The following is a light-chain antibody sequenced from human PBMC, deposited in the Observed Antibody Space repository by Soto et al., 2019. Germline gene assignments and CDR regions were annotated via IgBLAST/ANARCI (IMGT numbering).Light chain of an antibody. CDR2: GAS. V-gene: IGKV3-15*01. CDR3: QQYNNWSRT. Sequence: EIVMTQSPAPLSVSPGERATLSCRASPSVSSTLAWYQQKPGQAPRLLIYGASTRDTGIPARFSGSGSGTEFTLTISSLQSEDFAVYYCQQYNNWSRTFGQGTKVEIK. J-gene: IGKJ1*01. CDR1: PSVSST.